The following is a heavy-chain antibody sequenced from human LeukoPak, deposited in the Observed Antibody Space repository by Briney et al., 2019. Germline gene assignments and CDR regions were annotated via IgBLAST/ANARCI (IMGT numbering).Heavy chain of an antibody. J-gene: IGHJ6*03. Sequence: ASVKVSCKASGYTFTSYDINWVRQATGQGLEWMGWMNPNCGNTGYAQKFQGRVTMTRNTSISTAYMELSSLRSEDTAVYYCARAPHYYDSSGYYSYYYYYYMDVWGKGTTVTVSS. CDR1: GYTFTSYD. CDR2: MNPNCGNT. V-gene: IGHV1-8*01. CDR3: ARAPHYYDSSGYYSYYYYYYMDV. D-gene: IGHD3-22*01.